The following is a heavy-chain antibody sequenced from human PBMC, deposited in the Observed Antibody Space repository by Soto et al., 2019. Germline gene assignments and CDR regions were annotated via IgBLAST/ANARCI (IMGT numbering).Heavy chain of an antibody. Sequence: ASVKVSFKASGYALTGYYIRWVRLAPGEGREWMGWINPNSGDTKYGQQFQGRVTMTWDTSDCTSYMDLSRLTSDDTAVYYCARSALVLSVYLPTADSFDPWGQGTLVIVYS. D-gene: IGHD2-8*02. CDR2: INPNSGDT. J-gene: IGHJ5*02. V-gene: IGHV1-2*02. CDR1: GYALTGYY. CDR3: ARSALVLSVYLPTADSFDP.